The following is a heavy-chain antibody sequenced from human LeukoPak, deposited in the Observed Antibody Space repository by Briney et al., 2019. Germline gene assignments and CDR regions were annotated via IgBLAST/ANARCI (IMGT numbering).Heavy chain of an antibody. CDR1: GGSISSYY. J-gene: IGHJ6*02. CDR3: ARITFVVEGYGMDV. D-gene: IGHD2-21*01. Sequence: SETPSLTCTVSGGSISSYYWSWIRQPPGKGLEWIGYIYYSGSTNYNPSLKSRVTISVDTSKNQFSLKLSSVTAADTAVYYCARITFVVEGYGMDVWGQGTTVTVSS. CDR2: IYYSGST. V-gene: IGHV4-59*01.